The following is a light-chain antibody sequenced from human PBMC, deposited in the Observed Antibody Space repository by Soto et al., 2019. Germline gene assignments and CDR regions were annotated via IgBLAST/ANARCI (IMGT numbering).Light chain of an antibody. Sequence: QSVLTQPPSVSGAPGQRGTISCIGATSDVHWYQHLPGTAPKHLIYGNNNRPSGVPDRFSGSKSGTSASLAITGLQAEDEADYYCQSFDSSLSALYVFGTGTKLTVL. J-gene: IGLJ1*01. CDR2: GNN. V-gene: IGLV1-40*01. CDR1: GATSD. CDR3: QSFDSSLSALYV.